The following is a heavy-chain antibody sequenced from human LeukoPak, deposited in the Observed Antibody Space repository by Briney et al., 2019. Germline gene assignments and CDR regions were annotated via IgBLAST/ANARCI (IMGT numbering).Heavy chain of an antibody. CDR3: AGTFYGDYQNADQSVYSVNY. D-gene: IGHD4-17*01. Sequence: ASVKVSCKASGSTFSSYAINWVRQAPGQGLEWMGRTIPLFGTTNYAQKFQGRVTITTDESTSTAYMELSSLRSEDTAVYYCAGTFYGDYQNADQSVYSVNYWGQGTLVAVSS. V-gene: IGHV1-69*05. CDR2: TIPLFGTT. CDR1: GSTFSSYA. J-gene: IGHJ4*02.